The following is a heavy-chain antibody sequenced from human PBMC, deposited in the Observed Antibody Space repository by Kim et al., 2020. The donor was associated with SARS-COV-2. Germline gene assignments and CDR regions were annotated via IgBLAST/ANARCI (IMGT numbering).Heavy chain of an antibody. CDR1: GFIFSNHG. J-gene: IGHJ4*02. CDR2: IRFDGSKT. V-gene: IGHV3-30*02. CDR3: ARDWERSAELPNL. D-gene: IGHD3-10*01. Sequence: GGSLRLSCSASGFIFSNHGMHWVRQAPGKGLEWLAAIRFDGSKTYYAESVKGRFTISRDNAKYTVSLQMNSLRGDDTALYYCARDWERSAELPNLWGRGTQVTVSS.